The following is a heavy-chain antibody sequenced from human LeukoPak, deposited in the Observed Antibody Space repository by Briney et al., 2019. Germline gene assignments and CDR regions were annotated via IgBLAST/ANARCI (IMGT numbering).Heavy chain of an antibody. Sequence: ASVKVFCKASGYTFTSYYMHWVRQAPGQGLEWMGIINPSGGSTSYAQKFQGRVTMTRDTSTSTVYMELSSLRSEDTAVYYCARDHPSYWFDPWGQGTLVTVSS. CDR2: INPSGGST. J-gene: IGHJ5*02. V-gene: IGHV1-46*01. CDR3: ARDHPSYWFDP. CDR1: GYTFTSYY.